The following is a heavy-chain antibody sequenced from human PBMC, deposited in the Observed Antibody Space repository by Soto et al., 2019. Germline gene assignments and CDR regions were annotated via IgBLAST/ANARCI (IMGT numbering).Heavy chain of an antibody. V-gene: IGHV3-53*02. Sequence: EVQLVETGGGLIQPGGSLILSCAASGFTVSSQYMSWLRQAPGKGLEWVSILYSDGNTYYADSVKGRFTISRDNSKNTLNLQMNSLRAEDTAVYFCARGRGTCVVTTCYLPFDSCGQGALVTVSS. CDR2: LYSDGNT. CDR1: GFTVSSQY. D-gene: IGHD2-2*01. J-gene: IGHJ4*02. CDR3: ARGRGTCVVTTCYLPFDS.